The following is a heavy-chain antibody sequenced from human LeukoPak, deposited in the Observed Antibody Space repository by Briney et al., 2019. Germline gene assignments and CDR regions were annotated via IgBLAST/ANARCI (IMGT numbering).Heavy chain of an antibody. Sequence: GASVKVSCKASGYTFTSYGISWVRQAPGQGLEWMGWISAYNGNTNYAQKLQGRVTMTRDTSTSTVYMELSSLRSEDTAVYYCARAEAAAGTPYYDYWGQGTLVTVSS. CDR3: ARAEAAAGTPYYDY. CDR1: GYTFTSYG. J-gene: IGHJ4*02. D-gene: IGHD6-13*01. CDR2: ISAYNGNT. V-gene: IGHV1-18*01.